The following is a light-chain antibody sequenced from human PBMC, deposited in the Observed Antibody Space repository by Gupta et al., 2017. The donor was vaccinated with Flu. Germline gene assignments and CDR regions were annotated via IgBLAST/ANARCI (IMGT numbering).Light chain of an antibody. CDR2: CAA. J-gene: IGKJ4*01. Sequence: PSSLLASVVDRVTITCRARQPVTTDLRWYQQKPGKAPRRLIYCAATLQNGVPSRFSGRGSGTDFTLTISSLQPEDFATYYCPQYYYLPITFARGTKLEI. CDR1: QPVTTD. V-gene: IGKV1-17*01. CDR3: PQYYYLPIT.